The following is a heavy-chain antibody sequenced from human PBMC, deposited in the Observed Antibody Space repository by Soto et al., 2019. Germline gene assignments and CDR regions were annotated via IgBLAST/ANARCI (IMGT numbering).Heavy chain of an antibody. D-gene: IGHD1-26*01. CDR1: GYTFTSYG. CDR2: ISAYNGNT. CDR3: ATSGIVGATPGGSY. Sequence: ASVKVSCKASGYTFTSYGISWVRQAPGQGLEWMGWISAYNGNTNYAQKFQGRVTITRDTSASTAYMELSSLRSEDTAVYYCATSGIVGATPGGSYWGQGTLVTVSS. V-gene: IGHV1-18*01. J-gene: IGHJ4*02.